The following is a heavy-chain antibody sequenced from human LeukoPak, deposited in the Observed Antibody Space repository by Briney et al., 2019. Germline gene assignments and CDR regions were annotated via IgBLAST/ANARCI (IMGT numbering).Heavy chain of an antibody. CDR1: GFTFSNYG. D-gene: IGHD5-18*01. CDR2: IPYDGSNK. V-gene: IGHV3-30*18. CDR3: AKKEGYSYAYMAY. J-gene: IGHJ4*02. Sequence: GGSLRPSCAASGFTFSNYGMHWVRQAPGKGLEWVAVIPYDGSNKYYADSVKGRFTISRDNSKNTLYLQMNSLRAEDTAVYYCAKKEGYSYAYMAYWGQGILVTVSS.